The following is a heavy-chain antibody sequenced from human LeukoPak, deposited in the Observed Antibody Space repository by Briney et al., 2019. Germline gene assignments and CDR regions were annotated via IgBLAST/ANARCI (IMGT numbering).Heavy chain of an antibody. V-gene: IGHV4-59*08. Sequence: SETRSLTCTVSGGSISSYYWTWIRQPPGKGLEWIGYMYYMVSTAYNPSLKSRVTISVDTSKNQFSLTLSSVTAADTAVYYCAGRNPGPGSYDYWGQGTLVTASS. D-gene: IGHD3-10*01. CDR3: AGRNPGPGSYDY. CDR2: MYYMVST. CDR1: GGSISSYY. J-gene: IGHJ4*02.